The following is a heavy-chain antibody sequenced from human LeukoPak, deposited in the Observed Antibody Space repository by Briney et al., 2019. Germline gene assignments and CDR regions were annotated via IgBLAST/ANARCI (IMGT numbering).Heavy chain of an antibody. J-gene: IGHJ6*03. CDR1: GFTFSSYA. CDR3: AKHGGPNYYYYMDV. Sequence: GGSLRLSCAASGFTFSSYAMSWVRQAPGQGLEWVSAISGSGGSTYYADSVKGRFTISRDNSKHTLYLQMNSLRAEDTAVYYCAKHGGPNYYYYMDVWGKGTTVTVSS. V-gene: IGHV3-23*01. D-gene: IGHD3-16*01. CDR2: ISGSGGST.